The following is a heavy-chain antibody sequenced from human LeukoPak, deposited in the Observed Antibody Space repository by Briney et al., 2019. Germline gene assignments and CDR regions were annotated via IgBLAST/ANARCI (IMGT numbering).Heavy chain of an antibody. CDR1: GFTFSSYA. D-gene: IGHD3-10*01. CDR3: AKDLRVVRYYFDY. J-gene: IGHJ4*02. V-gene: IGHV3-23*01. CDR2: ISGSGGST. Sequence: QTGGSLRLSCAASGFTFSSYAMSWVRQAPGKGLEWVSAISGSGGSTYYADSVKGRFTISRDNSKNTLYLQMNSLRAEDTAVYYCAKDLRVVRYYFDYWGQGTLVTVSS.